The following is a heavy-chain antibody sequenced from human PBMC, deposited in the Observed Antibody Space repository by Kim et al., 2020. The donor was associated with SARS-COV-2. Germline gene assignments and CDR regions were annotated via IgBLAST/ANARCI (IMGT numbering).Heavy chain of an antibody. CDR3: ARQGRIGSGSPDY. D-gene: IGHD6-19*01. V-gene: IGHV5-10-1*01. J-gene: IGHJ4*02. Sequence: NYGPSFQGHVTISADKSISIAYLQWSSLKASDTAIYYCARQGRIGSGSPDYWGQGTLVTVSS.